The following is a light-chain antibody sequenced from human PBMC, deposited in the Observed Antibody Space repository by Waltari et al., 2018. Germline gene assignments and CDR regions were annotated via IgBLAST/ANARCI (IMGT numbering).Light chain of an antibody. CDR2: GAT. J-gene: IGKJ5*01. Sequence: DIQMTQSPSSLSASLGDRVSLTCRASQGVTNYVAWYRQRPGKALESLIFGATILENGVPSRFSGSGLGTDFTLTISGLQAEDSATFYCQQYYHSPPTFGQGTRL. CDR1: QGVTNY. CDR3: QQYYHSPPT. V-gene: IGKV1-16*01.